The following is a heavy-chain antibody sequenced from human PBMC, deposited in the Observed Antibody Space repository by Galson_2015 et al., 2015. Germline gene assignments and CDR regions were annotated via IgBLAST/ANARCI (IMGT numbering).Heavy chain of an antibody. D-gene: IGHD1-26*01. CDR3: ATDGSYYDY. V-gene: IGHV3-30*03. CDR2: ISYDGSNK. CDR1: GFTFSSYG. J-gene: IGHJ4*02. Sequence: SLRLSCAASGFTFSSYGMHWVRQAPGKGLEWVAVISYDGSNKHYADPVKGRFTISRDNSKNTLYLQMNSLRAEDTAVYYCATDGSYYDYWGQGTLVTVSS.